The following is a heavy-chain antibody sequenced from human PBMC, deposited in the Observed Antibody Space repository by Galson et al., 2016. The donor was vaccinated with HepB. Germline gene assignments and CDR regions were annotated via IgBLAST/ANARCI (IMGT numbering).Heavy chain of an antibody. D-gene: IGHD3-16*01. J-gene: IGHJ2*01. CDR2: IYYSGST. Sequence: TLSLTCAVSGGSVSSGGFSWSWIRQPPGKGLEWIGYIYYSGSTYYNPSLKSRVTISIDRSKNQFSLKLSSVTAADTAVYFCARAWGSRLTPSNWYFDPWGRGTLVSVSS. CDR1: GGSVSSGGFS. V-gene: IGHV4-30-2*01. CDR3: ARAWGSRLTPSNWYFDP.